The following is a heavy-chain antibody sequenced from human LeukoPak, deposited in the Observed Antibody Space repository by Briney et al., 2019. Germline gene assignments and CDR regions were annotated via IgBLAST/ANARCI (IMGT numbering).Heavy chain of an antibody. CDR2: ISGSGGST. J-gene: IGHJ1*01. V-gene: IGHV3-23*01. Sequence: GGSLRLSCAASGFTFSSYAMSWVRQAPGKGLEWVSAISGSGGSTYYADSVKGRFTISRDNSKNTLYPQMNSLRAEDTAVYYCAKDGGYCSGGSCYSPFGKYFQHWGQGTLVTVSS. CDR1: GFTFSSYA. D-gene: IGHD2-15*01. CDR3: AKDGGYCSGGSCYSPFGKYFQH.